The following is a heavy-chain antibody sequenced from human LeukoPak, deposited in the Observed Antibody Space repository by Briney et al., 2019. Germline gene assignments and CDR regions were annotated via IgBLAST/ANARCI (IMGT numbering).Heavy chain of an antibody. V-gene: IGHV4-38-2*02. CDR3: ARRRLWFGELRFDP. J-gene: IGHJ5*02. CDR1: GYSISSGYY. CDR2: INHSGST. D-gene: IGHD3-10*01. Sequence: SETLSLTCTVSGYSISSGYYCNWIRQPPGKGLEGIGEINHSGSTNYNPSLKSRVTISVDTSKNQFSLKLSSVTAADTAVYYCARRRLWFGELRFDPWGQGTLVTVSS.